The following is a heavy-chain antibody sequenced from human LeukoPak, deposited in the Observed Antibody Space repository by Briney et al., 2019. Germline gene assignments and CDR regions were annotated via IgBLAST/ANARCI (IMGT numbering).Heavy chain of an antibody. Sequence: GESLKISCKGSGYSFTSYWIGWVRQMPGKGLERMGIIYPGDSDTRYSPSFQGQVTISADKSISTAYLQWSSLKASDTAMYYCARAYYYDSSGYLYYFDYWGQGTLVTVSS. J-gene: IGHJ4*02. CDR3: ARAYYYDSSGYLYYFDY. V-gene: IGHV5-51*01. CDR1: GYSFTSYW. D-gene: IGHD3-22*01. CDR2: IYPGDSDT.